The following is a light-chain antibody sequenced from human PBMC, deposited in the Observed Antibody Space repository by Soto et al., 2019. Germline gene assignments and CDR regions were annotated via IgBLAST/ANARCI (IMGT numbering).Light chain of an antibody. J-gene: IGKJ3*01. CDR1: QSVGSY. Sequence: EIVLTQSPATLSLSPGARATLSCRASQSVGSYLAWYQQKPGQAPRLLIYDASKRATGIPARFSGSGSGTDYTLTISSLEPEDFALYYCQQLSHWPFTFDPGTKVDIK. V-gene: IGKV3-11*01. CDR3: QQLSHWPFT. CDR2: DAS.